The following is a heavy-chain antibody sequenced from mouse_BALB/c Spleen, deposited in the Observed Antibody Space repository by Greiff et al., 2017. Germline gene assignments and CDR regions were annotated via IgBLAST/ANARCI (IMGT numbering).Heavy chain of an antibody. CDR3: TRSGYYGYYAMDY. V-gene: IGHV1-15*01. CDR2: IDPETGGT. CDR1: GYTFTDYE. J-gene: IGHJ4*01. D-gene: IGHD1-2*01. Sequence: VQLQQSGAELVRPGASVTLSCKASGYTFTDYEMHWVKQTPVHGLEWIGAIDPETGGTAYNQKFKGKATLTADKSSSTAYMELRSLTSEDSAVYYCTRSGYYGYYAMDYWGQGTSVTVSS.